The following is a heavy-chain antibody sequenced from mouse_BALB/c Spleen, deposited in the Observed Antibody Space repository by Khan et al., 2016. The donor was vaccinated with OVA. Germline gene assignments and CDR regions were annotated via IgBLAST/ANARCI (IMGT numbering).Heavy chain of an antibody. D-gene: IGHD1-1*01. CDR3: ARIYGGDFDY. Sequence: EVKLEESGPGLVKPSQSLSLTCTVTGYSITSDYAWNWIRQFPGNKLEWMGCISYSGNTKYNPSLKSRISITRGTSRNQFFLQLDSETIEDTATYYCARIYGGDFDYWGQGTSLTVSS. J-gene: IGHJ2*02. CDR2: ISYSGNT. CDR1: GYSITSDYA. V-gene: IGHV3-2*02.